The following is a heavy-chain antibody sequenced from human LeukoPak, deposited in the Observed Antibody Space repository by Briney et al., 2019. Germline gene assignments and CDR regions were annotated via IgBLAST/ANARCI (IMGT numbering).Heavy chain of an antibody. J-gene: IGHJ4*02. CDR3: ARDSIRRDIVVVVAATGVGGFDY. V-gene: IGHV3-30*02. Sequence: PGGSLRLSCAASGSTFSDYAMHWVRQAPGKGLEWVAFIRSDGINKYYADSVKGRFTISRDNAKNSLYLQMNSLRAEDTAVYYCARDSIRRDIVVVVAATGVGGFDYWGQGTLVTVSP. D-gene: IGHD2-15*01. CDR2: IRSDGINK. CDR1: GSTFSDYA.